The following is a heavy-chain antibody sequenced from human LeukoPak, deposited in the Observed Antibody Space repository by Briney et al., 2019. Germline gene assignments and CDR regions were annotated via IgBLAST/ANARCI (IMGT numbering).Heavy chain of an antibody. Sequence: PGGSLRLSCAASGFTFSSHAMSWVRQAPGKGLECVSGISGSGGSTYYADSVKGRFTISRDNSKNTLYLQMNSLRAEDTAVYYCAKDGLGIWSRGYFDYWGQGTLVTVSS. V-gene: IGHV3-23*01. CDR2: ISGSGGST. CDR1: GFTFSSHA. CDR3: AKDGLGIWSRGYFDY. J-gene: IGHJ4*02. D-gene: IGHD7-27*01.